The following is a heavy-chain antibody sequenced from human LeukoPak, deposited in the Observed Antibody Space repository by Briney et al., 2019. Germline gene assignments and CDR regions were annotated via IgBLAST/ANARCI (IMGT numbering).Heavy chain of an antibody. Sequence: PSETLSLTCAVYGGSFSGYYWSWIRQPPGKGLEWIGEINHSGSTNYNPSLKSRVTISVDTSKNQFSLKLSSVTAADTAVYYCARSPPFSLLRGAFEMDVWGKGATVTISS. J-gene: IGHJ6*04. CDR1: GGSFSGYY. V-gene: IGHV4-34*01. CDR3: ARSPPFSLLRGAFEMDV. CDR2: INHSGST. D-gene: IGHD3-10*01.